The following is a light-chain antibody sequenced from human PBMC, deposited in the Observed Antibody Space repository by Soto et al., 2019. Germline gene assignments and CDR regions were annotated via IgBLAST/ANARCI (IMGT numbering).Light chain of an antibody. CDR1: SSNIGSNT. J-gene: IGLJ2*01. Sequence: QSVLTQPPSASGTPGQRVTISCSGSSSNIGSNTVNWYQQLPGTDPKLLIYSNNQRHSGVPDRFPGSKSGTSASLAISGLQSEDEADYYCAAWDDSLNGPVFGGGTKLTVL. V-gene: IGLV1-44*01. CDR2: SNN. CDR3: AAWDDSLNGPV.